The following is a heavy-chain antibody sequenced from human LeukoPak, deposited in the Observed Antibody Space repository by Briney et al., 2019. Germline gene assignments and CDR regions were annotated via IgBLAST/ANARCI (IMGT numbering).Heavy chain of an antibody. Sequence: PGGSLRLSCAASGFTFSTYGMSWVRQAPGKGLEWVSAISGSGGSTYYADSVKGRFTISRDNSKNTLYLQMNSLRAEDTAVYYCAKDRILRYFDWFSHSGFREENYWGQGTLVTVSS. J-gene: IGHJ4*02. CDR1: GFTFSTYG. CDR3: AKDRILRYFDWFSHSGFREENY. CDR2: ISGSGGST. V-gene: IGHV3-23*01. D-gene: IGHD3-9*01.